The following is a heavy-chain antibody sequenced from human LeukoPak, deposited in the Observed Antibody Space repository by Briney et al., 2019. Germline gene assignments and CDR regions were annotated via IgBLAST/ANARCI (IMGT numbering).Heavy chain of an antibody. Sequence: GGSLRLSCAASGFSFKDYWMSWVRQAPGKGLEWVADIEPDGSGKTYVDSVKSRFSISRDNAQQSLYLQMDTLTAEDTAVYYCVTSWVRQQRDFWGQGILVTVSP. CDR3: VTSWVRQQRDF. V-gene: IGHV3-7*01. CDR2: IEPDGSGK. J-gene: IGHJ4*02. CDR1: GFSFKDYW. D-gene: IGHD3-10*01.